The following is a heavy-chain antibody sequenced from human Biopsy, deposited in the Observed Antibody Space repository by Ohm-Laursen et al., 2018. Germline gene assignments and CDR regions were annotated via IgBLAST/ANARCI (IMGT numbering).Heavy chain of an antibody. CDR2: VYYTGST. V-gene: IGHV4-59*01. CDR3: ARDRGFYSDRTVPGYFDL. D-gene: IGHD3-22*01. J-gene: IGHJ2*01. CDR1: GDSISSYY. Sequence: GTLSLTWTVSGDSISSYYWSWIRQPPGKGLEWIGYVYYTGSTDYNPSLQSRVTISVDTSKNHFSLRLRSVTPADTAIYYCARDRGFYSDRTVPGYFDLWGRGALVTVSS.